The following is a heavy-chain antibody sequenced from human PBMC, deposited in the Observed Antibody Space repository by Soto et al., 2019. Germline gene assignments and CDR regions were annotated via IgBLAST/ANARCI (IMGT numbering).Heavy chain of an antibody. CDR2: INHSGST. J-gene: IGHJ6*03. Sequence: PSGTISLTGSVGERVVSGGRWSLIRKHPGKGLEWIGEINHSGSTNYNPSLKSRVTISVDTSKNQFSLKLSSVTAADTAVYYCAAGAVDTAINHYDYMDVWGKGTTVTVSS. CDR3: AAGAVDTAINHYDYMDV. V-gene: IGHV4-34*01. D-gene: IGHD5-18*01. CDR1: ERVVSGGR.